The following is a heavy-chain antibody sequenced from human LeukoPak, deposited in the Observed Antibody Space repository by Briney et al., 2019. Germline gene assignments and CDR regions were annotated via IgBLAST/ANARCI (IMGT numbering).Heavy chain of an antibody. CDR3: ASGRWNDGAFDI. CDR1: GGTFSSYA. D-gene: IGHD1-1*01. Sequence: GASVKVSCKASGGTFSSYAISWVRQAPGQGLEWMGGIILIFGTANYAQKFQGRVTITADESTSTAYMELRSLRSEDTAVYYCASGRWNDGAFDIWGQGTMVTVSS. V-gene: IGHV1-69*13. CDR2: IILIFGTA. J-gene: IGHJ3*02.